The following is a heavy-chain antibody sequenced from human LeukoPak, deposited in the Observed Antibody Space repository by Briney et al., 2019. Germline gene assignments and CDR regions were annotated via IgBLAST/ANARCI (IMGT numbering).Heavy chain of an antibody. CDR2: IYYSGST. V-gene: IGHV4-31*03. Sequence: SQTLSLTCTVSGGSISSGGYYWSWIRQHPGKGLEWIGYIYYSGSTYYNPSLKSRVTISVDTSKNQFSLKLSSVTAADTAEYYCARVSGLNCYYYGMDVWGQGTTVTVSS. CDR3: ARVSGLNCYYYGMDV. CDR1: GGSISSGGYY. J-gene: IGHJ6*02. D-gene: IGHD3-10*01.